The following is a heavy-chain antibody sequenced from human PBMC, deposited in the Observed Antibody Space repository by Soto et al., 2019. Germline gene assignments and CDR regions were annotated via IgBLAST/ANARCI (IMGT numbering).Heavy chain of an antibody. V-gene: IGHV3-48*03. CDR1: GFTFSSYE. CDR3: DRGDYDYGMDV. J-gene: IGHJ6*02. Sequence: GGALRLSCAASGFTFSSYEMNWVRQAPGKGLEWVSYISSSGSTIYYADSVKGRFTISRDNAKNSLYLQMNSLRAEDTAVYYCDRGDYDYGMDVWGQGTTAPVS. CDR2: ISSSGSTI.